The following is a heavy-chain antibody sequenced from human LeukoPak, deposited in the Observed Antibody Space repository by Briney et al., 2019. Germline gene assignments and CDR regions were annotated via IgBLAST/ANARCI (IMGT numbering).Heavy chain of an antibody. CDR1: GGSISSYY. Sequence: NSSETLSLTCTVSGGSISSYYWSWIRQPAGEGLEWIGRIYTSGSTNYNPSLKSRVTMSVDTSKNQFSLKLSSVTAADTAVYYCARGTMVRGVTMNDAFDIWGQGTMVTVSS. D-gene: IGHD3-10*01. CDR2: IYTSGST. J-gene: IGHJ3*02. CDR3: ARGTMVRGVTMNDAFDI. V-gene: IGHV4-4*07.